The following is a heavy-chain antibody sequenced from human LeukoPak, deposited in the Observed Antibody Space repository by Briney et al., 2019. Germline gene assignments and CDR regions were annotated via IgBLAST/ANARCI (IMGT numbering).Heavy chain of an antibody. D-gene: IGHD3-3*01. CDR2: INSDGSST. CDR1: GFTFSSYW. CDR3: ARVAAPDFWSGYYSYYYGMDV. Sequence: GGSLRLSCAASGFTFSSYWMHWVRQAPVKGLVWVSRINSDGSSTSYADSVKGRFTISRDNAKNTLYLQMNSLRAEDTAVYYCARVAAPDFWSGYYSYYYGMDVWGQGTTVTVSS. V-gene: IGHV3-74*01. J-gene: IGHJ6*02.